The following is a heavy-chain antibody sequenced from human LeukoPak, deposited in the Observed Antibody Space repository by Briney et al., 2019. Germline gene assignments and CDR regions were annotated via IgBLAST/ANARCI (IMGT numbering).Heavy chain of an antibody. Sequence: APVKVSCKASGGTFSSYAISWVRQAPGQGLEWMGWISAYNGNTNYAQKLQGRVTMTTDTSTSTAYMELRSLRSDDTAVYYCARGGPEYYYDSSGVEYWGQGTLVTVSS. CDR1: GGTFSSYA. CDR3: ARGGPEYYYDSSGVEY. CDR2: ISAYNGNT. J-gene: IGHJ4*02. V-gene: IGHV1-18*01. D-gene: IGHD3-22*01.